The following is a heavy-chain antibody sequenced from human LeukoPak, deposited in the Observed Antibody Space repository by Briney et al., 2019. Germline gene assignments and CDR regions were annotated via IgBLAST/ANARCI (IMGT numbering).Heavy chain of an antibody. CDR3: AREGQWLDS. J-gene: IGHJ5*01. Sequence: GGSLRLSCAATGFIFSSHAMHWVRQAPGKGLEYVSAINSNGDSTYHAHSVKGRFTISRDNSKNSLYLQMGGLRAEDMAVYYCAREGQWLDSWGLGTLVTVSS. D-gene: IGHD6-19*01. CDR1: GFIFSSHA. CDR2: INSNGDST. V-gene: IGHV3-64*01.